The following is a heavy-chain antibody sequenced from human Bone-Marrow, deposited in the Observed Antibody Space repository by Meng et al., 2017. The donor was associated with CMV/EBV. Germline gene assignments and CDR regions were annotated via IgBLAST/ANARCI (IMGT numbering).Heavy chain of an antibody. Sequence: GESLKISCEGSGYSFSSYWIGWVRQMPGKGLEWMGSFYPGDSNIRYGPSFQGQVTISADKSINTAYLQWSSLKASDTAIYYCARYYYGSGTAYWFYPWDQGALVTVSS. CDR2: FYPGDSNI. D-gene: IGHD3-10*01. CDR3: ARYYYGSGTAYWFYP. V-gene: IGHV5-51*01. CDR1: GYSFSSYW. J-gene: IGHJ5*02.